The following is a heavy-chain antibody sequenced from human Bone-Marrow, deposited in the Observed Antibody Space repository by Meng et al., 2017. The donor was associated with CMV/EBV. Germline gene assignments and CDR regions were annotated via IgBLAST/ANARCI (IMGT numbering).Heavy chain of an antibody. CDR3: ARDLPRIVGATAIDY. D-gene: IGHD1-26*01. CDR2: ISSSGSTI. Sequence: GESLKISCAASGFTFSDYYMSWIRQAPGKGLEWVSYISSSGSTIYYADSVKGRFTISRDNAKNSLYLQMNSLRAEDTAVYYCARDLPRIVGATAIDYWGQGTLVTASS. V-gene: IGHV3-11*01. J-gene: IGHJ4*02. CDR1: GFTFSDYY.